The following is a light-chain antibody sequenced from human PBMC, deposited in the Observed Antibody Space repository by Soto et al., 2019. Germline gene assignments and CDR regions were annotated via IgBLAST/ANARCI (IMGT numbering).Light chain of an antibody. CDR2: GTS. J-gene: IGKJ5*01. Sequence: EIVLTQSPATRSLSPGERATLSWRASQSVSSNLAWYQQKPGQAPRLLSYGTSTRATGIPDRFSASGSGTDFTLTITRLEHEDSAVYVCQQYTGPTTTFGQGTRLEI. CDR1: QSVSSN. V-gene: IGKV3-20*01. CDR3: QQYTGPTTT.